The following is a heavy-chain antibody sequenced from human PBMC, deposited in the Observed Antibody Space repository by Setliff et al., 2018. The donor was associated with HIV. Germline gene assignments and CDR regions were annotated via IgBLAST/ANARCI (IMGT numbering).Heavy chain of an antibody. Sequence: SETLSLTCTVSGASFTSYYWSWIRQPPGKGLEWIGFIYYSGATRYNPDLKSRVTISLDTSKNQFSLRLISVTAADTAIYYCARDPGQWLVKGGVDVWGQGIAVTVSS. CDR2: IYYSGAT. D-gene: IGHD6-19*01. CDR1: GASFTSYY. J-gene: IGHJ6*02. CDR3: ARDPGQWLVKGGVDV. V-gene: IGHV4-59*13.